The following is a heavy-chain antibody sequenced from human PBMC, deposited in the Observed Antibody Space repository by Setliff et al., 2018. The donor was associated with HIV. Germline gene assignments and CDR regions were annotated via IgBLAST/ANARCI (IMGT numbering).Heavy chain of an antibody. CDR1: GFTFNDYH. J-gene: IGHJ6*02. CDR3: ARDCRVGWVFTYGMDV. CDR2: IGSLGDK. D-gene: IGHD6-13*01. V-gene: IGHV3-11*05. Sequence: LRLSCVGSGFTFNDYHISWIRQAPGKGLEWISYIGSLGDKEYADSVKGRFTISRDNARKSVYLQIDSLRAEDTAVYYCARDCRVGWVFTYGMDVWGQGTLVTVSS.